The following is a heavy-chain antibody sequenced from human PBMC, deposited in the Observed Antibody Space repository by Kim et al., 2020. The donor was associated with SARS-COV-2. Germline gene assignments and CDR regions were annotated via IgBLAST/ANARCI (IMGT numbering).Heavy chain of an antibody. V-gene: IGHV3-21*01. CDR3: ARKGGHNWNNAFDI. J-gene: IGHJ3*02. CDR2: ISSSSSYI. CDR1: GFTFSSYS. Sequence: GGSLRLSCAASGFTFSSYSMNWVRQAPGKGLEWVSSISSSSSYIYYADSVKGRFTISRDNAKNSLYLQMNSLRAEDTAVYYCARKGGHNWNNAFDIWGQGTMVTVSS. D-gene: IGHD1-20*01.